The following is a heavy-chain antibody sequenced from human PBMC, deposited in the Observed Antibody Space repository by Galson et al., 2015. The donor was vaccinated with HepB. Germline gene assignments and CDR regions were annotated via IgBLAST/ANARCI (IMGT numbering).Heavy chain of an antibody. J-gene: IGHJ3*02. CDR3: ARERGSGWYRNRDGAFDI. CDR2: ISSSSSYI. D-gene: IGHD6-19*01. V-gene: IGHV3-21*01. Sequence: SLRLSCAASGFTFSSYSMNWVRQAPGKGLEWVSSISSSSSYIYYADSVKGRFTISRDNAKNSLYLQMNSLRAEDTAVYYCARERGSGWYRNRDGAFDIWGQGTMVTVSS. CDR1: GFTFSSYS.